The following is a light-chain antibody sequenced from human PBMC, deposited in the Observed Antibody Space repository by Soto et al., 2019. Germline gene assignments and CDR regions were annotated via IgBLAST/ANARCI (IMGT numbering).Light chain of an antibody. CDR2: GAF. CDR1: QSVSYN. Sequence: EIVMTQSQATLSVSPGETATLSCRASQSVSYNLAWYQQKPGQGPRLLIYGAFTRATGIPARFSGSGSGTDVTLTISSLQSEDFAVYYCQQYKTWPPLTFGGGTKVEIK. J-gene: IGKJ4*01. V-gene: IGKV3-15*01. CDR3: QQYKTWPPLT.